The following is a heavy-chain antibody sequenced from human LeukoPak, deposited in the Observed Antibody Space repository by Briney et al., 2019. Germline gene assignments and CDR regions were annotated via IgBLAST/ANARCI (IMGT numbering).Heavy chain of an antibody. CDR3: ARGLHELGIDP. CDR2: IYYSEST. V-gene: IGHV4-59*01. J-gene: IGHJ5*02. D-gene: IGHD7-27*01. Sequence: PSETLSLTCTVSGGSISSYYWSWIRQPPGKGLEWIGYIYYSESTNYNPSLKSRVTISVDTSKNQFSLKLSSVTAADTAVYYCARGLHELGIDPWGQGTLVTVSS. CDR1: GGSISSYY.